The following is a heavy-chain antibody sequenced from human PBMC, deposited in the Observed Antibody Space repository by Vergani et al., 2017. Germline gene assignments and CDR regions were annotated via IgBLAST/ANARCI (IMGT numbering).Heavy chain of an antibody. D-gene: IGHD3-16*02. CDR2: IYYSGST. V-gene: IGHV4-39*07. CDR3: ARVAYDYVWGSYRYTSIWIFDY. CDR1: GGSISSSSYY. Sequence: QLQLQESGPGLVKPSETLSLTCTVSGGSISSSSYYWGWIRQPPGKGLEWIGCIYYSGSTYYNPSLKSRVTISVDTSKNQFSLKLSSVTAADTAVYYCARVAYDYVWGSYRYTSIWIFDYWGQGTLVTVSS. J-gene: IGHJ4*02.